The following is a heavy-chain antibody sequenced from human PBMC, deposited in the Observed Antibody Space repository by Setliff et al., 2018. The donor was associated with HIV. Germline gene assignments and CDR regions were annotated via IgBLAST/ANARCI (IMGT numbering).Heavy chain of an antibody. V-gene: IGHV3-48*04. D-gene: IGHD3-22*01. CDR3: ARSVPDSAYRPTDY. CDR1: GFIFNTYS. Sequence: PGGSLRLSCAVSGFIFNTYSMNWVRQAPGKGLEWVSYIGGSGTTIYYADSVKGRFTISRDNAKNSLYLQMSSLRVEDTAVYYCARSVPDSAYRPTDYWGQGTQVTVSS. CDR2: IGGSGTTI. J-gene: IGHJ4*02.